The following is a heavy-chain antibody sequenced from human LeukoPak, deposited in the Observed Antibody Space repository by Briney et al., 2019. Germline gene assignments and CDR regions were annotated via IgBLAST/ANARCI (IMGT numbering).Heavy chain of an antibody. D-gene: IGHD3-3*01. CDR1: GGSISSCY. V-gene: IGHV4-4*09. J-gene: IGHJ5*02. CDR2: IYTSGST. CDR3: ARLYYDFWSGYYGWFDP. Sequence: SETLSLTCTVSGGSISSCYWSWIRQPPGKGLEWIGYIYTSGSTNYNPSLKSRVAISVDTSKYQFSLKLSSVTAADTAVYYCARLYYDFWSGYYGWFDPWGQGTLVTVSS.